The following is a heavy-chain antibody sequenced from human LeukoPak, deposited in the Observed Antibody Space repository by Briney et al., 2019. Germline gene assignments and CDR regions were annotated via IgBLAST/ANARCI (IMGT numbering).Heavy chain of an antibody. Sequence: GESLRISCKGSGYRFTRYWIGWVRQMPGKGLEWMGIIYPGDSDARYSPSFQGQVTISVDKSISTAYLQWSSLKASDTAMYYCARLAYGDYAPYGMDVWGQGTTVTVSS. D-gene: IGHD4-17*01. CDR1: GYRFTRYW. CDR2: IYPGDSDA. V-gene: IGHV5-51*01. CDR3: ARLAYGDYAPYGMDV. J-gene: IGHJ6*02.